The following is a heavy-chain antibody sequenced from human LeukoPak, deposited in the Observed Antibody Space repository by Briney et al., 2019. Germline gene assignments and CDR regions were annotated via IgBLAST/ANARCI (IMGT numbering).Heavy chain of an antibody. CDR2: INYSGTT. Sequence: SETLSLTCTASGGSISSSGYYWGWIRQPPGKGLEWIASINYSGTTYYNPSLKSRVTISVDTSKNQFSLKLSSVTAADTAVYYCARGSLHYYDSSGYYVYWGQGTLVTVSS. J-gene: IGHJ4*02. CDR3: ARGSLHYYDSSGYYVY. CDR1: GGSISSSGYY. V-gene: IGHV4-39*07. D-gene: IGHD3-22*01.